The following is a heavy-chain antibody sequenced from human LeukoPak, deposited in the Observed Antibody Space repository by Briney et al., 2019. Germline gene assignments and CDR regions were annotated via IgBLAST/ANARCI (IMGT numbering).Heavy chain of an antibody. J-gene: IGHJ4*02. V-gene: IGHV4-34*01. CDR3: ARLGYFDY. CDR1: GGSFSGYY. Sequence: SETLSLTCAVYGGSFSGYYWSWIRQPPGKGLEWIGEINHSGSTNYNPSLKSRVTISVDTSKDQFSLKLSSVTAADTAVYYCARLGYFDYWGQGTLVTVSS. CDR2: INHSGST.